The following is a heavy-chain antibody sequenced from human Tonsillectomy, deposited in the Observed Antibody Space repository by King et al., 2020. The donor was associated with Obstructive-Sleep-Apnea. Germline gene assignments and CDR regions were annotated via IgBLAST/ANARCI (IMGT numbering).Heavy chain of an antibody. V-gene: IGHV3-23*04. CDR2: ISGSGGST. J-gene: IGHJ4*02. D-gene: IGHD2-15*01. CDR1: GFTFSSYA. CDR3: AKDRYCSGGSCYVGGFDY. Sequence: VQLVESGGGLVQPGGSLRLSCAVSGFTFSSYAMSWVRQAPGKGLEWVSAISGSGGSTYYADSVKGRFTISRDNSKNTLYLQMNSLRAEDTAVYYCAKDRYCSGGSCYVGGFDYWGQGTLVTVSS.